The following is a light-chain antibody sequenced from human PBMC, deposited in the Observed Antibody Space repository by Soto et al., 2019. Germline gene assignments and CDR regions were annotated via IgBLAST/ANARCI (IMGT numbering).Light chain of an antibody. CDR3: SSYTSSSTPYV. Sequence: QSALTQPASVSGSPGQSITISCTGTNSDVGGYTYVSWYQQHPGKAPKLMIYDVSNRPSGVSNRFSGSESGNTASLTISGLQADDEVDYYCSSYTSSSTPYVFGTGTKLTVL. J-gene: IGLJ1*01. CDR2: DVS. V-gene: IGLV2-14*03. CDR1: NSDVGGYTY.